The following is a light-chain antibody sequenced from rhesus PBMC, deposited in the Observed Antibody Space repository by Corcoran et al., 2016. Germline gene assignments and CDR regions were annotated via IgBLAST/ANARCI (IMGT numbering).Light chain of an antibody. CDR2: KAS. J-gene: IGKJ1*01. V-gene: IGKV1-21*01. CDR1: QAISIW. Sequence: DIQMTQSPSSLSASVGDRVTITCRASQAISIWLAWYQQKPGKDPKLLIYKASALESGVPSRFSGSGSGTDFTIPIGNLQPEDFATYYCQQHDSAPRTFGQGTKVEVK. CDR3: QQHDSAPRT.